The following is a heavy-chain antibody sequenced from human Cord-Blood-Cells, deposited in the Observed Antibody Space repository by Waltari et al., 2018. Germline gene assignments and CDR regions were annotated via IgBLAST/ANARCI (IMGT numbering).Heavy chain of an antibody. D-gene: IGHD6-13*01. CDR3: AKSGGAAADY. Sequence: QVQLVESGGGVVQPGRSLRLSCAASGVAFSSAGMHWVRQAPGKGLEWVAVISYDGSNKYYADSVKGRFTISRDNSKNTLYLQMNSLRAEDTAVYYCAKSGGAAADYWGQGTLVTVSS. CDR1: GVAFSSAG. CDR2: ISYDGSNK. J-gene: IGHJ4*02. V-gene: IGHV3-30*18.